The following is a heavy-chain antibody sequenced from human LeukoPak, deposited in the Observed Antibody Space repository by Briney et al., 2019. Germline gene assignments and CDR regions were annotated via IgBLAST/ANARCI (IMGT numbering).Heavy chain of an antibody. V-gene: IGHV3-23*01. CDR1: GFTFRSHA. CDR3: AKDGQTGEWELEH. J-gene: IGHJ1*01. Sequence: AGGSLRLSCAASGFTFRSHAMSWVRQAPGKGLDYVSTITGSGGSTYYANSVKGRFTVSRDNSKNTAYLQMNSLRADDTAIYYCAKDGQTGEWELEHWGQGTLVTVSS. CDR2: ITGSGGST. D-gene: IGHD7-27*01.